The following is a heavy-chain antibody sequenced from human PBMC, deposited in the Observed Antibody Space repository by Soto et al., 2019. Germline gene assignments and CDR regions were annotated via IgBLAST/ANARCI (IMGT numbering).Heavy chain of an antibody. CDR3: VAVNLVGAAYYFDY. Sequence: SETLSLTCTVSGGSIRNGDYYWGWIRQPPGKGLEWIGYVYYSGTTYSHPSLNSRVSISVDTSENQFSLRLTSVTAADTAVYYCVAVNLVGAAYYFDYWGPGTLVTVSS. V-gene: IGHV4-30-4*01. J-gene: IGHJ4*02. CDR2: VYYSGTT. D-gene: IGHD1-26*01. CDR1: GGSIRNGDYY.